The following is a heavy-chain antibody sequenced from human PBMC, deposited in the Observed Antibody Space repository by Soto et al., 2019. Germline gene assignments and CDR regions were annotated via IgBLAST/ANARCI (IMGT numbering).Heavy chain of an antibody. Sequence: GGSLRLSCAASGFTFSSYGMHWVRQAPGKGLEWVAVIWYDGSNKYYADSVKGRFTISRDNSKNTLYLQMNSLRAEDTAVYYCARVYDYGDHDAFNIWGQGTMVTVSS. J-gene: IGHJ3*02. D-gene: IGHD4-17*01. V-gene: IGHV3-33*01. CDR3: ARVYDYGDHDAFNI. CDR1: GFTFSSYG. CDR2: IWYDGSNK.